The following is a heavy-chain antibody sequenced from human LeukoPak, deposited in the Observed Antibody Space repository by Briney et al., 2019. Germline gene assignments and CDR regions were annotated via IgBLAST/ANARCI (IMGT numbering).Heavy chain of an antibody. Sequence: GGSLRLSCAASGFTFSSYAMSWVRQAPGKGLEWVSAISGSGGSTYYADSVKGRFTISRDNSKNTLYLQMNSLRAEDTAVYYCARDTMVRGVISYYYGMDVWGQGTTVTVSS. V-gene: IGHV3-23*01. CDR3: ARDTMVRGVISYYYGMDV. D-gene: IGHD3-10*01. CDR2: ISGSGGST. CDR1: GFTFSSYA. J-gene: IGHJ6*02.